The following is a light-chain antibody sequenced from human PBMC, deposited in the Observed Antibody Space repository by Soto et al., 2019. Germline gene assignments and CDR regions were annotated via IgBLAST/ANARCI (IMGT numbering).Light chain of an antibody. CDR2: GAS. J-gene: IGKJ1*01. CDR3: QQYVSSVT. CDR1: QSVDSSF. Sequence: DIVLTQSPGSLSLSPGERATLSCRASQSVDSSFFAWYQQKPGQAPRLLIYGASKRATGTPDRFSGSGSGTDFTLTITRLEPEDFAVYYCQQYVSSVTFGQGLKVEMK. V-gene: IGKV3-20*01.